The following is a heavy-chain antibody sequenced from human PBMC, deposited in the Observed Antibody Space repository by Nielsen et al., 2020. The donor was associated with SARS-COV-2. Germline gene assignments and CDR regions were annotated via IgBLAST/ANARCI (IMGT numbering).Heavy chain of an antibody. Sequence: LRLSCAISGDSVSSSSAAWNWIRQSPSRGLEWLGRTYYRSKWYNDYAVSVKSRITINPDTSKNQFPLHLNSVTPEDTAVYYCARARGAYGDYYYYYYTDVWGKGTTVTVSS. CDR1: GDSVSSSSAA. V-gene: IGHV6-1*01. CDR2: TYYRSKWYN. J-gene: IGHJ6*03. D-gene: IGHD4-17*01. CDR3: ARARGAYGDYYYYYYTDV.